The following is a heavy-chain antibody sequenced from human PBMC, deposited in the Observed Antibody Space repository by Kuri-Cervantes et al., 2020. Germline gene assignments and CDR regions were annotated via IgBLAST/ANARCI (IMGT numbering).Heavy chain of an antibody. CDR3: ARGVVVAATAFDI. Sequence: SCTVSGGSISSGDYYWSWIRQPPGKGLEWIGYIYYSGSTYYNPSLKSRVTISVDTSKNQFSLKLSSVTAADTAVYYCARGVVVAATAFDIWGQGTMVTVSS. CDR2: IYYSGST. CDR1: GGSISSGDYY. J-gene: IGHJ3*02. V-gene: IGHV4-30-4*01. D-gene: IGHD2-15*01.